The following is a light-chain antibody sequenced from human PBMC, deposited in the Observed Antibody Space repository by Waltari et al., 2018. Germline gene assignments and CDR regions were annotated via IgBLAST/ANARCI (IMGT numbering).Light chain of an antibody. CDR1: RSNIRNNA. V-gene: IGLV1-36*01. Sequence: QSVLTQPPSVSEAPRQRVTISCSGSRSNIRNNAVSWYQQLPGKAPKLLIYYDDLLPSGVSDRFSGSKSGTSASLAISGLQSDDEADYYCAVWDDSLNGEVFGGGTKLTVL. J-gene: IGLJ2*01. CDR2: YDD. CDR3: AVWDDSLNGEV.